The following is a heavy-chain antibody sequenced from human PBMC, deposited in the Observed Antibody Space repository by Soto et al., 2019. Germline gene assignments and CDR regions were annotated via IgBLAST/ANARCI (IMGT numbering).Heavy chain of an antibody. J-gene: IGHJ5*02. CDR3: AIATSVPDMVLVPAAISFNWFDP. CDR1: GGSISSSSYY. Sequence: SETLSLTCTVSGGSISSSSYYWGWIRQPPGKGLEWIGSIYYSGSTYYNPSLKSRVTISVDTSKNQFSLKLSAVTAADTAVYYCAIATSVPDMVLVPAAISFNWFDPWGQGTLVTVSS. D-gene: IGHD2-2*01. CDR2: IYYSGST. V-gene: IGHV4-39*01.